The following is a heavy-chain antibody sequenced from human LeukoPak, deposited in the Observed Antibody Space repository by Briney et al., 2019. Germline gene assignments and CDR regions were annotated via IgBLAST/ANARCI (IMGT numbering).Heavy chain of an antibody. CDR1: GFTFSSFG. CDR3: AKNAGYSYGLYYFDY. CDR2: ISSSSSYI. D-gene: IGHD5-18*01. Sequence: GGSLRLSCAASGFTFSSFGMNWVRQAPGKGLEWVSSISSSSSYIYYADSVKGRFTISRDKSKNTVYLQMDSLRAEDSAVYYCAKNAGYSYGLYYFDYWGQGTLVTVSS. J-gene: IGHJ4*02. V-gene: IGHV3-21*04.